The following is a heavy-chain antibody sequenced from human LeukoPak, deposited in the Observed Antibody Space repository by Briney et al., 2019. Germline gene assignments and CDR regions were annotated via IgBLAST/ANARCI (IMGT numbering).Heavy chain of an antibody. V-gene: IGHV1-18*01. D-gene: IGHD3-22*01. CDR2: ISAYNGNT. J-gene: IGHJ6*03. Sequence: ASVKVSCKASGYTFTSYGISWVRQAPGQGLEWMGWISAYNGNTNYAQKLQGRVTMTTDTSTSTAYMELRSLRSDDTAVYYCARVGGRPDSSGYYQPFGYYYYYMDVWGKGTTVTVSS. CDR3: ARVGGRPDSSGYYQPFGYYYYYMDV. CDR1: GYTFTSYG.